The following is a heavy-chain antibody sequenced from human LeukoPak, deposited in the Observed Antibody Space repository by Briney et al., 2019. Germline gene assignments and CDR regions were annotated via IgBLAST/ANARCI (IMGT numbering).Heavy chain of an antibody. CDR3: AKDTSIGKYCTNGVCSPFDY. J-gene: IGHJ4*02. CDR1: GFTFSSYA. Sequence: PGRSLRLSCAGSGFTFSSYAMSWVRQAPGRGLEWVSVISDSGDYTSYADSVRGRFTISRDNSRNTLYLQMISLRPDDTAVYYCAKDTSIGKYCTNGVCSPFDYWGQGTLVTVSS. V-gene: IGHV3-23*01. CDR2: ISDSGDYT. D-gene: IGHD2-8*01.